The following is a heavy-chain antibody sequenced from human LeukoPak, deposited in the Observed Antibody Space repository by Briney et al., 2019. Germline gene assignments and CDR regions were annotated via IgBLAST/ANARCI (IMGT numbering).Heavy chain of an antibody. Sequence: PGGSLRLSCVGSGFIFSNYWMTWIRQTPGKGLEWVANIKGDESLKYYVDSIKGRFTISIENTKNSMYLQMNSLRVEDTAVYYCARDLNRQSSGIYYDVFDIWGQRTMVTVSS. CDR3: ARDLNRQSSGIYYDVFDI. CDR1: GFIFSNYW. V-gene: IGHV3-7*01. D-gene: IGHD3-22*01. J-gene: IGHJ3*02. CDR2: IKGDESLK.